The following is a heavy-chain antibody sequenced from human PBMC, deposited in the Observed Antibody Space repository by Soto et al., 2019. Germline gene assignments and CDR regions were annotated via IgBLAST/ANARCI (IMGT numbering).Heavy chain of an antibody. CDR3: AGEGGGLVRETHNWFDP. CDR2: ISAYNGNT. CDR1: GYTFTSYG. J-gene: IGHJ5*02. D-gene: IGHD3-10*01. Sequence: QVQLVQSGAEVKKPGASVKVSCKASGYTFTSYGISWVRQAPGQGLEWMGWISAYNGNTNYAQKLQGRVTMTTDPSTSTAYMELRSLRSDDTAVYYCAGEGGGLVRETHNWFDPWGQGTLVTVSS. V-gene: IGHV1-18*01.